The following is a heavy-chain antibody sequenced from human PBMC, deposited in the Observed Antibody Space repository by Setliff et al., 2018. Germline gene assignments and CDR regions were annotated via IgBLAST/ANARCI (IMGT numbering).Heavy chain of an antibody. J-gene: IGHJ3*01. V-gene: IGHV4-39*07. Sequence: PSETLSLTCSVSDGSVSSSSYYWGWIRQPPGKGLEWIGSIHDSGNTYYNPSLKSRVTISIDTAKNHFSLTLSSVTAADTATFYCARLCRGVTFACDVFDVWGPGTLVTVS. CDR3: ARLCRGVTFACDVFDV. CDR2: IHDSGNT. CDR1: DGSVSSSSYY. D-gene: IGHD2-21*02.